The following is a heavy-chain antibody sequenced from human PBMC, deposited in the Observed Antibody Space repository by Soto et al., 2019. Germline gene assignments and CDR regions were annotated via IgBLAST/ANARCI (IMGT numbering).Heavy chain of an antibody. CDR3: AKGLAAMAVAGTGPFDS. Sequence: GSLRLSCAASGFTFGTYAMSWVRQAPGKGLEWLSAISGSGSTTYFADSVKGRFTTSRDNSNTTVYLHMNNLRVEDTAVYYCAKGLAAMAVAGTGPFDSWGQGTLVTVSS. D-gene: IGHD6-19*01. V-gene: IGHV3-23*01. CDR1: GFTFGTYA. CDR2: ISGSGSTT. J-gene: IGHJ4*02.